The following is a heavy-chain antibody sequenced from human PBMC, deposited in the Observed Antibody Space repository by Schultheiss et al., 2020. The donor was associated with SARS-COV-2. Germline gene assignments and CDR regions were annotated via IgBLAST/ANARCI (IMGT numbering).Heavy chain of an antibody. Sequence: SQTLSLTCTVSGGSISSYSWSWIRQPAGKGLEWIGRIHVSGSTNYNPSLKSRVTISVDTSKNQFSLKLSSVTAADTAVYYCARGGSLSLTTSWFDPWGQGTLVTVSS. J-gene: IGHJ5*02. CDR3: ARGGSLSLTTSWFDP. V-gene: IGHV4-4*07. CDR1: GGSISSYS. CDR2: IHVSGST. D-gene: IGHD4-11*01.